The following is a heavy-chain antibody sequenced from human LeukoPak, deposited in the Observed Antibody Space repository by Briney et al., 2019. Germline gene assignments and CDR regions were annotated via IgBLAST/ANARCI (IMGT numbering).Heavy chain of an antibody. Sequence: GGSLRLSCAASGFTFSSYWMTWVCQAPGKGLEWVANIKQDGSEKYYVDSVKGRFTISRDNAKNSLYLQMNSLRAEDTAAYYCAKDVEAREGYMDVWGKGTTVTVSS. CDR3: AKDVEAREGYMDV. V-gene: IGHV3-7*03. D-gene: IGHD6-6*01. J-gene: IGHJ6*03. CDR2: IKQDGSEK. CDR1: GFTFSSYW.